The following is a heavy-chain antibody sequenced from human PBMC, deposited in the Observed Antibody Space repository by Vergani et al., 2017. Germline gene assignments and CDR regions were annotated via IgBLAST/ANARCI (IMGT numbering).Heavy chain of an antibody. V-gene: IGHV4-59*08. CDR2: IYNTGTL. CDR3: TRQKDYYMDV. J-gene: IGHJ6*03. CDR1: GGFMPGFY. Sequence: QVQLQESGPGVVKPSETLSLTCSVSGGFMPGFYWSWIRQSPGKRLEWIGYIYNTGTLKYNPSLKSRVTISIDTSKNQFSLKLSSVTAADTAVYYCTRQKDYYMDVWGKGATVTVS.